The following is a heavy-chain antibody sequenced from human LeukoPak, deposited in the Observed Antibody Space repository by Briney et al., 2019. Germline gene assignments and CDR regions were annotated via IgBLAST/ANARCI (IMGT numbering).Heavy chain of an antibody. CDR2: ISSSGSTV. J-gene: IGHJ4*02. D-gene: IGHD3-10*01. CDR1: GFTFSSYE. Sequence: GGSLRLSCAVSGFTFSSYEMNWVRQAPGKGLEWISYISSSGSTVYYADSVKGRFTISGDNAKNSLYLQMNSLRAEDTAVYYCARKRARGLDYWGQGTLVTVSS. V-gene: IGHV3-48*03. CDR3: ARKRARGLDY.